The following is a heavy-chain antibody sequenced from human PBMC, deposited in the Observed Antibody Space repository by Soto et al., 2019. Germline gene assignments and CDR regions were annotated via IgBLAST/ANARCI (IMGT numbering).Heavy chain of an antibody. CDR2: INAGHGNT. V-gene: IGHV1-3*01. CDR1: EYTFTSYV. Sequence: QVQVVQSGAEVKKPGASVRVSCKASEYTFTSYVMHWVRQAPGQSLEWMGWINAGHGNTKYSQKFQDRVTITRDTSASTAYMDLSSLRSEDTAVYYCARELQGLYYFDYWGQGTLVTVSS. D-gene: IGHD4-4*01. CDR3: ARELQGLYYFDY. J-gene: IGHJ4*02.